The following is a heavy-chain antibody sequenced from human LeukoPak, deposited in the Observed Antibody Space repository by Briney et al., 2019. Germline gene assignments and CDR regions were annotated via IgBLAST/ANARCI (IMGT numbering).Heavy chain of an antibody. J-gene: IGHJ5*02. CDR2: IIPIFGTA. Sequence: ASVKVSCKASGGTFSSYAISWVRQAPGQGLEWMGGIIPIFGTANYAQKFQGRATITADESTSTAYMGLSSLRSEDTAVYYCARAVSPDYGSGSPLPPFDPWGQGTLVTVSS. CDR1: GGTFSSYA. CDR3: ARAVSPDYGSGSPLPPFDP. D-gene: IGHD3-10*01. V-gene: IGHV1-69*13.